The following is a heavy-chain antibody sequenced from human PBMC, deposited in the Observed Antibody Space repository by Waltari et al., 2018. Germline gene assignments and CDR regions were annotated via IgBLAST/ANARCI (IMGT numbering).Heavy chain of an antibody. J-gene: IGHJ4*02. Sequence: EVQLVETGGSSFQPGASLRLSCAAPGRTVGNNYMSWVRQAPGRGLEGVSVIYSGGTTQYADSVKGRFTISRDSSKNTLYLQMNSLRVEDTAVYYCATSPTRSFWGQGTLVAVSS. CDR3: ATSPTRSF. CDR1: GRTVGNNY. V-gene: IGHV3-53*02. CDR2: IYSGGTT. D-gene: IGHD2-15*01.